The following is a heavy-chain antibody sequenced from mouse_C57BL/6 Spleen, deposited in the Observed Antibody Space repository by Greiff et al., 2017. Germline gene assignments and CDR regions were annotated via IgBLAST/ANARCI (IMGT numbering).Heavy chain of an antibody. V-gene: IGHV1-47*01. J-gene: IGHJ2*01. D-gene: IGHD2-4*01. CDR2: FHPYNDDT. CDR1: GYTFTTYP. CDR3: ARLRRRRGVFDY. Sequence: QVQLQQSGAELVKPGASVKMSCKASGYTFTTYPIEWMKQNHGKSLEWIGNFHPYNDDTKYNEKFKGKATLTVEKSSSTVYLGLSRLTFDDSAVYYCARLRRRRGVFDYWGQGTTLTVSS.